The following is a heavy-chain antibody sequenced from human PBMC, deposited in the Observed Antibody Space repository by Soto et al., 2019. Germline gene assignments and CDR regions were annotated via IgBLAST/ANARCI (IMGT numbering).Heavy chain of an antibody. CDR2: ISYDGGNK. CDR1: GFTFSSYG. Sequence: GGSLRLSCAASGFTFSSYGMHWVRQAPGKGLEWVASISYDGGNKYYADSVKGRFTSSRDNTRNTLSLQMNSLRAEDTAVYYCARDYDILTGHPHDAFDIWGQGTMVTVSS. D-gene: IGHD3-9*01. CDR3: ARDYDILTGHPHDAFDI. V-gene: IGHV3-30*03. J-gene: IGHJ3*02.